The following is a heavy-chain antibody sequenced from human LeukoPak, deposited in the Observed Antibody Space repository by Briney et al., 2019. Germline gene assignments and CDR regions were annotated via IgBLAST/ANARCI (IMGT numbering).Heavy chain of an antibody. V-gene: IGHV3-23*01. CDR3: GYSSGWLFDY. CDR1: GFTSSSYA. J-gene: IGHJ4*02. D-gene: IGHD6-19*01. CDR2: VSGSGDRM. Sequence: GGSLRLSCAASGFTSSSYALNWVRQAPGKGLEWVATVSGSGDRMYHADSVKGRFTISRDNDKNSLYLQMNSLRAEDAAVYYCGYSSGWLFDYWGQGALVTVSS.